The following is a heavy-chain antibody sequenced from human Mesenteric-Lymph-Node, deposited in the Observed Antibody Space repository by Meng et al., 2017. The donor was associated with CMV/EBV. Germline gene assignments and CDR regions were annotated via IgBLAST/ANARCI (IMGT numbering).Heavy chain of an antibody. CDR1: GFTFSSYA. CDR3: GRGGFGVYGMDV. D-gene: IGHD3-10*01. V-gene: IGHV3-48*04. CDR2: ISTSGSTI. J-gene: IGHJ6*02. Sequence: GGSLRLSCAASGFTFSSYAMSWVRQAPGKGLEWISYISTSGSTIYYADSLKGRFTVSRDNAKNSLYLQMNSLKAEDTAMYYCGRGGFGVYGMDVWGQGTTVTVSS.